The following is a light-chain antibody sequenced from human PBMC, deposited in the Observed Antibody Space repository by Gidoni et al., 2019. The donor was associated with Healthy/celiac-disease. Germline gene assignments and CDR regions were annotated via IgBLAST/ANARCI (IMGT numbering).Light chain of an antibody. Sequence: YERTQPPSVSVSPGQTASITCSGDKLGDKYACWYQQKPGQSPVLVIYQDSKRPSGIPERFSGSNSGNTATLTISGTQAMDEADYYCQAWDSSNVVFGGGTKLTVL. CDR2: QDS. CDR1: KLGDKY. CDR3: QAWDSSNVV. J-gene: IGLJ2*01. V-gene: IGLV3-1*01.